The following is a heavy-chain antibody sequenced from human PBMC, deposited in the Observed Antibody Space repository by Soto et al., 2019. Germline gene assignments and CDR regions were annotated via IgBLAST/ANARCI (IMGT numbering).Heavy chain of an antibody. CDR1: GGSISSGGYS. J-gene: IGHJ4*02. D-gene: IGHD5-12*01. CDR2: IYHSGST. CDR3: AGGPGVARNY. V-gene: IGHV4-30-2*01. Sequence: QLQLQESGSGLVKPSQTLSLTCAVSGGSISSGGYSWSWIRQPPGKGLEWIGYIYHSGSTYYHPSPKVRVTTPVDRSKNQFSLKLSSVTAADTAVYYCAGGPGVARNYWGQGTLVTVSS.